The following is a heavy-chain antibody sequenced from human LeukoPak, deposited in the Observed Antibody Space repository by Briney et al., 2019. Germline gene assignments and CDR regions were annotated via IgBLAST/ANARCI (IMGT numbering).Heavy chain of an antibody. V-gene: IGHV3-21*04. J-gene: IGHJ4*02. CDR2: FSTSGDYI. Sequence: GGSLRLSCATSGFTFSTYTMNWVRQAPGKGLEWVSSFSTSGDYIYYADSVKGRFTISRDNTKNSLYLQMNSLRVEDTAVFYCARDQYDTWSRRGNFDSWGQGTLVIVSS. D-gene: IGHD3-3*01. CDR3: ARDQYDTWSRRGNFDS. CDR1: GFTFSTYT.